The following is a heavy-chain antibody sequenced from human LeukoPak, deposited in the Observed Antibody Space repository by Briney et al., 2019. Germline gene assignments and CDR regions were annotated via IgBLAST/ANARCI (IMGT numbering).Heavy chain of an antibody. CDR3: AHLAPLYYGADY. Sequence: GESLKISCKGSGYRFTSYWSSWVRQMPGKGLEWMGIIYPGDSDTRYSPSFQGQVSISADKSISTAYLQWSSLKASDTAMYYCAHLAPLYYGADYWGQGTLVTVSS. CDR2: IYPGDSDT. V-gene: IGHV5-51*01. CDR1: GYRFTSYW. D-gene: IGHD3-10*01. J-gene: IGHJ4*02.